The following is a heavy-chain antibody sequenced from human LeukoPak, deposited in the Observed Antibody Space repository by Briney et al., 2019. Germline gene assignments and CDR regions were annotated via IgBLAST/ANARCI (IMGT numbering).Heavy chain of an antibody. D-gene: IGHD2-2*02. J-gene: IGHJ6*02. CDR3: ARAYVGLPAAIPVFPLYYYYGMDV. V-gene: IGHV1-8*01. CDR2: MNPNSGNT. CDR1: GYTFTSYD. Sequence: GASVTVSCTASGYTFTSYDINWVRQATGQGLEWMGWMNPNSGNTGYAQKFQGRVTMTRNTSISTAYMELSSLRSEDTAVYYCARAYVGLPAAIPVFPLYYYYGMDVWGQGTTVTVSS.